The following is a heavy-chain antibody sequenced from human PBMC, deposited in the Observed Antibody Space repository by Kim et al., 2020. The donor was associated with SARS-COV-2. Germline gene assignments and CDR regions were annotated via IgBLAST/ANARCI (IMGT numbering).Heavy chain of an antibody. D-gene: IGHD4-17*01. CDR2: IYYSGTS. Sequence: SETLSRTCRVSGGSISSGGYAWSWLRQAPGKGPEWIGYIYYSGTSHHNPALSRRVTLSIERSKNQITLQLRSVTAADTAVYFCARGGASTVTSFWYFDLWGRGTLVSVSS. J-gene: IGHJ2*01. CDR3: ARGGASTVTSFWYFDL. V-gene: IGHV4-30-2*01. CDR1: GGSISSGGYA.